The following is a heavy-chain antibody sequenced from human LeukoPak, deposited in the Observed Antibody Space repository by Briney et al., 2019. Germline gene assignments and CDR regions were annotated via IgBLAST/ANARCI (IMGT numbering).Heavy chain of an antibody. CDR2: IIPIFGTA. J-gene: IGHJ4*02. CDR1: GGTFSSYA. V-gene: IGHV1-69*05. D-gene: IGHD5-24*01. CDR3: ARGQKDGYNYLYFDY. Sequence: SVKVSCKASGGTFSSYAISWVRQAPGQGLEWMGGIIPIFGTANYAQKFQGRVTITTDESTSTAYMELSSLRSEDTAVYYCARGQKDGYNYLYFDYWDQGTLVTVSS.